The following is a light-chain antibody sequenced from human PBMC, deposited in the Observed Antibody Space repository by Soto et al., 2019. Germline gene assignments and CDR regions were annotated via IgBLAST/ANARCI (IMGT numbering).Light chain of an antibody. J-gene: IGLJ2*01. Sequence: QSALTQPPSASGSPGQSVTVSCTGTSNDVGGYDYVSWFQQHPGKAPKLMIYEVSKRPSGVPDRFSGSKSGNTASLTVSGLQAEDEADYYCSSYVGSLVVFGGVTQLTVL. V-gene: IGLV2-8*01. CDR2: EVS. CDR1: SNDVGGYDY. CDR3: SSYVGSLVV.